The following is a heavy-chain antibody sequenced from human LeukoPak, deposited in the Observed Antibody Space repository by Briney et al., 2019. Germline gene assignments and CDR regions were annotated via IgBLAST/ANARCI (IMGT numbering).Heavy chain of an antibody. CDR3: ARGYSSSSGAFDI. CDR2: IYYSGST. D-gene: IGHD6-6*01. CDR1: GGSISSYY. J-gene: IGHJ3*02. V-gene: IGHV4-59*01. Sequence: SETLSLTCTVSGGSISSYYWSWIRQPPGKGLEWIGYIYYSGSTNYNPSLKSRVTISVDTSKNQFSLKLSSVTAADTAVYYCARGYSSSSGAFDIWGQGTMVTVSS.